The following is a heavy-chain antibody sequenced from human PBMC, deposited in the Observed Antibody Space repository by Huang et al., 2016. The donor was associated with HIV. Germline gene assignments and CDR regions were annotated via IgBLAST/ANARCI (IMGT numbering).Heavy chain of an antibody. CDR2: VYFLGNT. J-gene: IGHJ6*02. CDR3: RGLDV. V-gene: IGHV4-39*01. CDR1: GTSMTSSTFY. Sequence: QLRESGPGLVTPSEPLSLTCSASGTSMTSSTFYWGWFRQPPGRGLEWIGSVYFLGNTYYNPSLKSRVTISIDTAVYFCAREVRSVDTDRPDGYYYRGLDVWGQGTTVIVSS. D-gene: IGHD2-2*03.